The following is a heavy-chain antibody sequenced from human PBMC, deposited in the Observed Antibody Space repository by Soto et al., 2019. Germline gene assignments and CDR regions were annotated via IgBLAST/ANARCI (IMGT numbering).Heavy chain of an antibody. V-gene: IGHV3-23*01. CDR2: ISGSGGST. Sequence: QPGGSLRLSCAASGFTFSSYAMSWVRQAPGKGLEWVSAISGSGGSTYYADSVKGRFTISRDNSKNTLYLQMNSLRAEDTAVYYCAKGADYSNYGPYNWFDPWGQGTLVTVSS. J-gene: IGHJ5*02. CDR1: GFTFSSYA. CDR3: AKGADYSNYGPYNWFDP. D-gene: IGHD4-4*01.